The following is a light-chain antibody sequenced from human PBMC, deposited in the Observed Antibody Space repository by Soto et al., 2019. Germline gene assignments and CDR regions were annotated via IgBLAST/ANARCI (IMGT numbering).Light chain of an antibody. J-gene: IGKJ2*01. Sequence: DIQGTQSPPTLSASVLDIFTISCQASPTISTWIALYQQQPGKANDLMLHDDSTLQSGVASRFSGSGSGTEFNLIISGLQPDDYATYSCQQYPNTNTPRMFGQGTKVDIK. CDR1: PTISTW. CDR2: DDS. V-gene: IGKV1-5*01. CDR3: QQYPNTNTPRM.